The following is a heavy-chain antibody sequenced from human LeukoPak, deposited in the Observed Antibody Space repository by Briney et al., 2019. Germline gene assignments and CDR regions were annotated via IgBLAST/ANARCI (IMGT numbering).Heavy chain of an antibody. J-gene: IGHJ4*02. V-gene: IGHV4-39*07. Sequence: SETLSLTCTVSGGSISSSSYYWGWIRQPPGKGLEWIGSIYYSGSTYYNPSLKSRVTISVDTPKNKFSLKLSSVTAADTAVYYCARVYSGSFAFDYGGQGTLVTVSS. CDR2: IYYSGST. CDR1: GGSISSSSYY. CDR3: ARVYSGSFAFDY. D-gene: IGHD1-26*01.